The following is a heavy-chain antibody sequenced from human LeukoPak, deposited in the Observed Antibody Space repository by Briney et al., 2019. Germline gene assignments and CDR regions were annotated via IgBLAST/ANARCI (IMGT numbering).Heavy chain of an antibody. CDR1: GFTFGDYA. J-gene: IGHJ4*02. D-gene: IGHD3-22*01. Sequence: GGSLRLSCTASGFTFGDYAMSWFRQAPGKGLEWVGFIRSKAYGGTTEYAASVKGRFTISRDDSKSIAYLQMNSLKTEDTAVYYCTRVSHMIVVATSFDYWGQGTLVTVSS. CDR3: TRVSHMIVVATSFDY. V-gene: IGHV3-49*03. CDR2: IRSKAYGGTT.